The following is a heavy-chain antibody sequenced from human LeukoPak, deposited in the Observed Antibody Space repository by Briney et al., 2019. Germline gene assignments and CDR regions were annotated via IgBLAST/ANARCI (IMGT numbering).Heavy chain of an antibody. CDR2: IRYDGSNK. D-gene: IGHD2-21*01. CDR1: GFTFSIYS. V-gene: IGHV3-30*02. J-gene: IGHJ4*02. CDR3: AKDQMLIRQFDY. Sequence: PGGSLRLSCAASGFTFSIYSMNWVRQAPGKGLEWVAFIRYDGSNKYYADSVKGRFTISRDNSKNTLYLQMNSLRAEDTAVYYCAKDQMLIRQFDYWGQGTLVTVSS.